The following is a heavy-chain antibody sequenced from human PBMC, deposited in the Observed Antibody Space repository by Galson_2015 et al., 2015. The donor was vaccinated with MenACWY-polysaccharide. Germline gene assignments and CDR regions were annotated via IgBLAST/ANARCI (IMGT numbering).Heavy chain of an antibody. CDR1: GGSIISRNW. CDR2: IFHSGSA. Sequence: ETLSLTCAVSGGSIISRNWWSWVRRPPGKGPEWIGEIFHSGSAKYIASLKSRASISVDKSKNQFSLELTSVTAADTAVYYCARLDSSGSFYFDYWGQGTQVTVSS. J-gene: IGHJ4*02. CDR3: ARLDSSGSFYFDY. V-gene: IGHV4-4*02. D-gene: IGHD3-22*01.